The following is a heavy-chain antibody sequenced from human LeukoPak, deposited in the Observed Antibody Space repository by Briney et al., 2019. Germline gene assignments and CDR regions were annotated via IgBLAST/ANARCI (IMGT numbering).Heavy chain of an antibody. Sequence: PGGSLRLSCTTSGFNFRAYWMGWVRQAPGKGLEWVSSISSSSSYIYYADSVKGRFTISRDNAKNSLYLQMNSLRAEDTAVYYCARQEQMRLWFGEPTHFDYWGQGTLVTVSS. V-gene: IGHV3-21*01. CDR2: ISSSSSYI. D-gene: IGHD3-10*01. CDR1: GFNFRAYW. J-gene: IGHJ4*02. CDR3: ARQEQMRLWFGEPTHFDY.